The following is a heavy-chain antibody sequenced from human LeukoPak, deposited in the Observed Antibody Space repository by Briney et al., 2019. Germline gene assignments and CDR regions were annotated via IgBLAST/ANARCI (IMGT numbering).Heavy chain of an antibody. D-gene: IGHD3-3*01. CDR1: GGSISSSSYY. CDR3: ARQAPYDFAEAFDI. V-gene: IGHV4-39*01. CDR2: IYYSGST. J-gene: IGHJ3*02. Sequence: PSETLSLTCTVSGGSISSSSYYWGWIRQPPGKGLEWIGSIYYSGSTYYNPSLKSRVTISVDTSKNQFSLKLSSVTAADTTVYYCARQAPYDFAEAFDIWGQGTMVTVSS.